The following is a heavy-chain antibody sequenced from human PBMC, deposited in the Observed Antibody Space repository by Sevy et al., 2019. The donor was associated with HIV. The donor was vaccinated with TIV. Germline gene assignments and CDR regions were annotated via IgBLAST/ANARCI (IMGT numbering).Heavy chain of an antibody. CDR2: ISWNSGSI. V-gene: IGHV3-9*01. Sequence: GGSLRLSCAASGFTFDDYAMHWVRQAPGKGLEWVSGISWNSGSIGYADSVKGRFTISRDNAKNSLYLQMNNLRAENTDLYYCAKDITRLAVACTGYYYYGMDIWGQGTTVTVSS. D-gene: IGHD6-19*01. CDR1: GFTFDDYA. CDR3: AKDITRLAVACTGYYYYGMDI. J-gene: IGHJ6*02.